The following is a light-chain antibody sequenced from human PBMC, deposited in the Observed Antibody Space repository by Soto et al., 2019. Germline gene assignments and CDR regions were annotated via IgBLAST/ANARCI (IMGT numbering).Light chain of an antibody. Sequence: QSEMNQPASVSGSHGHSITISCTGTSSDIGAYNYVSWYQQHPGKAPKLMIYEVSKRPSGVPDRFSGSKSGNTASLTVSGLQAEDEADYYCSSYAGSNNLGVFGTGTKVTVL. CDR1: SSDIGAYNY. CDR3: SSYAGSNNLGV. J-gene: IGLJ1*01. V-gene: IGLV2-8*01. CDR2: EVS.